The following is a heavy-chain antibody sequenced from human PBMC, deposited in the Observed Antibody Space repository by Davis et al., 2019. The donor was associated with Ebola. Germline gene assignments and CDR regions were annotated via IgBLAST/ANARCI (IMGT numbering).Heavy chain of an antibody. J-gene: IGHJ6*02. CDR3: ARAGGSTTLTAPSMDV. D-gene: IGHD2-21*02. CDR1: GFTFSSYS. Sequence: GGSLRLSCAASGFTFSSYSMNWVRQAPGKGLVWVSRIDSDGSSTYYADSVKGRFTISRDNAKNSLYLQMNSLRAEDTAAYYCARAGGSTTLTAPSMDVWGQGTTVTVSS. CDR2: IDSDGSST. V-gene: IGHV3-74*01.